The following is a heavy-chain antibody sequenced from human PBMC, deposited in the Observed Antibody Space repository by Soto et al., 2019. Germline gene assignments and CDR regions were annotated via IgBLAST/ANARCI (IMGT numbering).Heavy chain of an antibody. D-gene: IGHD3-22*01. Sequence: SETLSLTCTVAGGSISSYYWSWIRQPPGKGLEWIGYIYYSGSTNYNPSLKSRVTISVDTSKNQFSLKLSSVTAADTAVYYCAREGYYYDSSGYYFSAFDIWGQGTMVTVSS. V-gene: IGHV4-59*01. CDR1: GGSISSYY. CDR2: IYYSGST. J-gene: IGHJ3*02. CDR3: AREGYYYDSSGYYFSAFDI.